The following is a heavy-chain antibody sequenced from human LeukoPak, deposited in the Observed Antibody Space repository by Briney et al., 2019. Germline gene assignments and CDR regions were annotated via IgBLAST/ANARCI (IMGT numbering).Heavy chain of an antibody. D-gene: IGHD3-10*01. CDR2: IYTSGST. CDR1: GYSISSGYY. J-gene: IGHJ4*02. CDR3: ARLRSGYYFDY. Sequence: SETLSLTCTVSGYSISSGYYWGWIRQPPGKGLEWIGRIYTSGSTNYNPSLKSRVTISVDTSKNQFSLKLSSVTAADTAVYYCARLRSGYYFDYWGQGTLVTVSS. V-gene: IGHV4-38-2*02.